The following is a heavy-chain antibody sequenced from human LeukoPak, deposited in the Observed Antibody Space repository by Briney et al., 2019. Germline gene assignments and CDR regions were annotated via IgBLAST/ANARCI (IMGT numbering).Heavy chain of an antibody. D-gene: IGHD6-19*01. CDR1: GFTFSSYA. CDR3: AKTLRESSGREYFDL. V-gene: IGHV3-23*01. CDR2: VSGSGGST. J-gene: IGHJ2*01. Sequence: GGSLRLSCAASGFTFSSYAMSWVRQAPGKGLEWVSAVSGSGGSTYYADSVKGRFTISRDNSKNTLYLQMNSLRAEDTAVYYCAKTLRESSGREYFDLWGRGTLVTVSS.